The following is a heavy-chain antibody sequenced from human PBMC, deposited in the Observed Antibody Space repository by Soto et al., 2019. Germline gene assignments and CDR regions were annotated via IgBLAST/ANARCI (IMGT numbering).Heavy chain of an antibody. J-gene: IGHJ5*02. CDR1: GGSISSYY. CDR2: IYTSGST. CDR3: AREVVVVVAAGWFDP. V-gene: IGHV4-4*07. D-gene: IGHD2-15*01. Sequence: SETLSLTCTVSGGSISSYYWSWIRQPAGKGLEWTGRIYTSGSTNYNPSLKSRVTMSVDTSKNQFSLKLSSVTAADTAVYYCAREVVVVVAAGWFDPWGQGTLVTSPQ.